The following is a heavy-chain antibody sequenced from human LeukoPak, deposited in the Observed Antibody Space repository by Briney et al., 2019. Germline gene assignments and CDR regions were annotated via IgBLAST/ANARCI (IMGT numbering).Heavy chain of an antibody. D-gene: IGHD3-10*01. Sequence: GGTLGLSCAASGFTFSSYSMNWVRQAPGKGLEWVSSISSSSSYIYYADSVKGRFTISRDNAKNSLYLQMNSLRAEDTAVYYCARVPLVRGYYYYGMDVWGQGTTVTVSS. J-gene: IGHJ6*02. V-gene: IGHV3-21*01. CDR2: ISSSSSYI. CDR1: GFTFSSYS. CDR3: ARVPLVRGYYYYGMDV.